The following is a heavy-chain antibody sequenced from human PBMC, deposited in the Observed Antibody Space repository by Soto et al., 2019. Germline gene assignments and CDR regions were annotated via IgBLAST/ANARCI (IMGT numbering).Heavy chain of an antibody. CDR1: NDPIRSDNW. V-gene: IGHV4-4*02. J-gene: IGHJ4*02. CDR2: IFHSGSS. D-gene: IGHD3-10*02. CDR3: ARRLFVRGTLGYYDY. Sequence: QVHLQESGPGLVKPSETLSLTCSVSNDPIRSDNWWSWVRQPPGKGLEWIGEIFHSGSSNNNPSLKSRVTLSIDKSKNEFSLKLTSVTAADTAVYYCARRLFVRGTLGYYDYWGQGTLVTVSS.